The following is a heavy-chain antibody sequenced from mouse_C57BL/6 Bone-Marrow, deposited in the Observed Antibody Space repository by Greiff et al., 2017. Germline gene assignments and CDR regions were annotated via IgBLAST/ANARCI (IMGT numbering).Heavy chain of an antibody. D-gene: IGHD1-1*01. CDR1: GYTFTDYY. Sequence: VQPKQSGPVLVKPGASVKMSCKASGYTFTDYYMNWVKQSHGKSLEWIGVINPYNGGTSYNQKFKGKATLTVDKSSRTAYMELNSLTSEDSAVYYCARSHYYGSSPWYFDVWGTGTTVTVSS. CDR2: INPYNGGT. V-gene: IGHV1-19*01. J-gene: IGHJ1*03. CDR3: ARSHYYGSSPWYFDV.